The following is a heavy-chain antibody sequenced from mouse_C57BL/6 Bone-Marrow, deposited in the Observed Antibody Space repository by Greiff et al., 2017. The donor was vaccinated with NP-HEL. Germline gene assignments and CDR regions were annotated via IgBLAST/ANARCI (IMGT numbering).Heavy chain of an antibody. D-gene: IGHD1-1*01. J-gene: IGHJ1*03. V-gene: IGHV1-55*01. CDR1: GYTFTSYW. CDR2: IYPGSGST. Sequence: VQLQQPGAELVKPGASVKMSCKASGYTFTSYWITWVKQRPGQGLEWIGDIYPGSGSTNYNEKFKSKATLTVDTSSSTAYMQLSSLTSEDSAVYYGAREGSSYPPYWYFDVWGTGTTVTVSS. CDR3: AREGSSYPPYWYFDV.